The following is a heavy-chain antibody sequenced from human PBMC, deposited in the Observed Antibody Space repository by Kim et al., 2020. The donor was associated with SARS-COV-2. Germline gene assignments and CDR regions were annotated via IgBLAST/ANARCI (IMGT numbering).Heavy chain of an antibody. J-gene: IGHJ4*02. V-gene: IGHV3-64*01. CDR2: ISSNGGST. Sequence: GGSLRLSCAASGFTFSSYAMHWVRQAPGKGLEYVSAISSNGGSTYYANSVKGRFTISRDNSKNTLYLQMGSLRAEDMAVYYCARGYIAAARRYFDYWGQGTLVTVSS. D-gene: IGHD6-13*01. CDR3: ARGYIAAARRYFDY. CDR1: GFTFSSYA.